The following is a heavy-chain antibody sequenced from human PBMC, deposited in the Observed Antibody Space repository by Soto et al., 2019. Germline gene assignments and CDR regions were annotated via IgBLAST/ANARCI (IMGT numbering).Heavy chain of an antibody. CDR1: GFTFTSSA. V-gene: IGHV1-58*01. CDR3: ARGYSSGWYWFDP. CDR2: IVVGSGNT. D-gene: IGHD6-19*01. J-gene: IGHJ5*02. Sequence: ASVKVSCKASGFTFTSSAVQWVRQARGQRLEWIGWIVVGSGNTNYAQKLQGRVTMTTDTSTSTAYMELRSLRSDDTAVYYCARGYSSGWYWFDPWGQGTLVTVSS.